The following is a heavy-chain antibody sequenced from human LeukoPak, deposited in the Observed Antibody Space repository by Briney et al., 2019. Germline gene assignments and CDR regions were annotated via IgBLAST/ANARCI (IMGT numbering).Heavy chain of an antibody. CDR2: INPNSGDT. Sequence: GASVKVSCTASGYTFTGYYMHWVRQAPGQGLEWMGWINPNSGDTRYAQKFRGRVTMTRDTSINTAYMELGRLKSDDTAVYYCASGGGSNYYFYYMDVWGKGTTVTISS. V-gene: IGHV1-2*02. J-gene: IGHJ6*03. CDR3: ASGGGSNYYFYYMDV. D-gene: IGHD2-15*01. CDR1: GYTFTGYY.